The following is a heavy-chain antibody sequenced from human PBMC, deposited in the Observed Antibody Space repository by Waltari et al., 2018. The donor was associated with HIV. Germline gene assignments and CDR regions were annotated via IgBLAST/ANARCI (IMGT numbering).Heavy chain of an antibody. CDR1: GFTFGDYA. CDR2: IRSKAYGGTT. CDR3: AKGRMTTDY. D-gene: IGHD4-17*01. V-gene: IGHV3-49*03. J-gene: IGHJ4*02. Sequence: EVQLVESGGGLVQPGRSLRVSCTASGFTFGDYAMSWFRQAPGNGLEWVGCIRSKAYGGTTEYAASVKGRFTISRDDSKSIAYLQMDSLQTEDTAVYYCAKGRMTTDYWGQGTLVTVSS.